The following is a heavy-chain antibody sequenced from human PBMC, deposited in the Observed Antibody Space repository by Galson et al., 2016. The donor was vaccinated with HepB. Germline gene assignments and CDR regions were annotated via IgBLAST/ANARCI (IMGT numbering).Heavy chain of an antibody. CDR3: ARGRGYGGYASYYGMDV. CDR1: GFTFRSYT. D-gene: IGHD5-12*01. V-gene: IGHV3-23*01. J-gene: IGHJ6*02. Sequence: SLRLSCAASGFTFRSYTMSWVRQAPGKGLEWVSAISGSGVGTYYADSVKGRFTISRDNSKNTLYLQMNSLRAEDTALYYCARGRGYGGYASYYGMDVWGQGTTVTVSS. CDR2: ISGSGVGT.